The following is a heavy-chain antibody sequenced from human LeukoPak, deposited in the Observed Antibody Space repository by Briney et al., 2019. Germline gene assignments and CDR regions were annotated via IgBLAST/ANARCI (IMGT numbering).Heavy chain of an antibody. CDR2: INENGSEK. CDR1: GFTFNNHW. D-gene: IGHD6-13*01. Sequence: GGSLRLSCSGSGFTFNNHWMTWVRQAPGKGLEWVANINENGSEKYYVGSVKGRFTISRDNAKNSLYLQMNSLGAEDTAVYYCARAIRASSSSCNDYWGQGTLVTVSS. J-gene: IGHJ4*02. CDR3: ARAIRASSSSCNDY. V-gene: IGHV3-7*05.